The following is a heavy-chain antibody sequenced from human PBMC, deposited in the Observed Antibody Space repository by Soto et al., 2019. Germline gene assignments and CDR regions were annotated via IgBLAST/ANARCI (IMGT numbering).Heavy chain of an antibody. D-gene: IGHD6-13*01. V-gene: IGHV3-21*01. CDR1: GFTFSTYS. J-gene: IGHJ4*02. CDR3: ARARGSSWYYFDY. CDR2: ISSSSNYI. Sequence: EVQLVESGGGLVKPGGSLRLSCAASGFTFSTYSMNWVRQAPGKGLEWVSSISSSSNYIYYADSVKGRFTISRDNAKNSLYLQMNSLRAEDTAVYYCARARGSSWYYFDYWGQGTLVTVSS.